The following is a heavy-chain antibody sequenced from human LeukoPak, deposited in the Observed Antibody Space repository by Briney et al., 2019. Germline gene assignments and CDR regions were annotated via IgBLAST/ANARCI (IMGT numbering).Heavy chain of an antibody. CDR2: IYYSGST. CDR3: ARDLSAYLY. J-gene: IGHJ4*02. V-gene: IGHV4-39*07. Sequence: PSETLSLTCTVSGGSISSSSYYWGWIRQPPGKGLEWIGSIYYSGSTYYNPSLKSRVTISVDTSKNQFSLKLSSVTAADTAVYYCARDLSAYLYWGQGTLVTVSS. D-gene: IGHD2-21*01. CDR1: GGSISSSSYY.